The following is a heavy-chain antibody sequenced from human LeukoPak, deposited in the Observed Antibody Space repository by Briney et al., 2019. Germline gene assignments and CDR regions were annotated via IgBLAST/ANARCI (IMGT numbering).Heavy chain of an antibody. Sequence: GGSLRLSCAASGFTFSSYAMHWVRQAPGKGLEWVSIIYSGGSTYYADSVEGRFTISRDNSKNTLYLQMNSLRAEDTAVYFCARMGITGTTPFDYWGQGTLVTVSS. CDR1: GFTFSSYA. CDR3: ARMGITGTTPFDY. V-gene: IGHV3-66*01. D-gene: IGHD1-7*01. CDR2: IYSGGST. J-gene: IGHJ4*02.